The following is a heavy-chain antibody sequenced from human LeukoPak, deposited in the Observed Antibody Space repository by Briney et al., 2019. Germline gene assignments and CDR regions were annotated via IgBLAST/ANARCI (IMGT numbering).Heavy chain of an antibody. Sequence: SETLSITCAVFGGSFADFYLAYLRQPPGEGLEWIGEIHPGGTTNYNPSLTSRVTMSVDTSKYRFSLRLTSVTAADTAVYFCARYRYKTGELDYWGQGTLVTVSS. J-gene: IGHJ4*02. D-gene: IGHD3-16*02. CDR1: GGSFADFY. CDR3: ARYRYKTGELDY. V-gene: IGHV4-34*01. CDR2: IHPGGTT.